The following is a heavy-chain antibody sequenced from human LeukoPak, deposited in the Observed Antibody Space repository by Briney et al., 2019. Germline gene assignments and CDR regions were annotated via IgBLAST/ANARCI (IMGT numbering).Heavy chain of an antibody. CDR1: GFTFSDYY. Sequence: GGSLRLSCAAPGFTFSDYYMSWIRQAPGKGLEWVSYICDSGRTIYYADSVKGRFTISRDNAKNSVYLQMNNLGAEDTAVYYCARDRLGDYDHSGYYDKWGQGTLVAVSS. D-gene: IGHD3-22*01. CDR3: ARDRLGDYDHSGYYDK. V-gene: IGHV3-11*01. J-gene: IGHJ4*02. CDR2: ICDSGRTI.